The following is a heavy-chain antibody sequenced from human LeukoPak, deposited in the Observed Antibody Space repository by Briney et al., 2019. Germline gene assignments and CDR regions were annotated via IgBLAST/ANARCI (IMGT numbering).Heavy chain of an antibody. J-gene: IGHJ4*02. CDR2: ISAGGTST. Sequence: PGGSLRLSCAASGFTFSSYAMSWVRQAPGKGLEWVSAISAGGTSTYYADSVKGRFTISRDNSKNTLYLQMNSLRAEDTAVYYCAKRGDISSGSSPRTFDYWGQGTLVTVSS. CDR1: GFTFSSYA. D-gene: IGHD3-10*01. CDR3: AKRGDISSGSSPRTFDY. V-gene: IGHV3-23*01.